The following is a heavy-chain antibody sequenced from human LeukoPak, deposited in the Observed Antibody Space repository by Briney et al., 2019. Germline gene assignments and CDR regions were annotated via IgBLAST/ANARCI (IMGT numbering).Heavy chain of an antibody. J-gene: IGHJ5*02. V-gene: IGHV3-23*01. CDR2: ISGSGGST. Sequence: GGSLRLSCAASGFTFSSYAMSWVRQAPGKGLEWVSAISGSGGSTYYADSVKGRFTISRDNSKNTLYLQMNSLRAEDTAVYYCAKIGAALTGYWDWFYPWGQGTLVTVSS. D-gene: IGHD3-9*01. CDR1: GFTFSSYA. CDR3: AKIGAALTGYWDWFYP.